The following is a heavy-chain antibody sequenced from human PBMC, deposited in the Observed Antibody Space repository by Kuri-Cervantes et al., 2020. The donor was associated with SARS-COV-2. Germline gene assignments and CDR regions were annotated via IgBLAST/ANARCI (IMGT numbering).Heavy chain of an antibody. CDR3: VKGQTGTTLSLDN. V-gene: IGHV3-43*01. CDR2: ISWDGATT. Sequence: GGSLRLSCAASGFQLDDYTMHWVRQPPGKGLEWVSLISWDGATTYYADSVKGRFTISRDNSRNSLYLQMNVLRSEDTALYYCVKGQTGTTLSLDNWGQGTLVTVSS. J-gene: IGHJ4*02. D-gene: IGHD1-1*01. CDR1: GFQLDDYT.